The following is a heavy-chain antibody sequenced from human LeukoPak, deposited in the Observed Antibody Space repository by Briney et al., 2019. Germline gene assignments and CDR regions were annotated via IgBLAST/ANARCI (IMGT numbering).Heavy chain of an antibody. CDR3: VRDPEALDY. Sequence: PGGSLRLSCAASGFTFSSFSMNWVRQAPGKGLEWVSYISRGRPTIHYADSVRGRFTIPRDNAKNSLYLQMNSLRDEDTAVYYCVRDPEALDYWGQGALVTVSS. J-gene: IGHJ4*02. CDR1: GFTFSSFS. V-gene: IGHV3-48*02. CDR2: ISRGRPTI.